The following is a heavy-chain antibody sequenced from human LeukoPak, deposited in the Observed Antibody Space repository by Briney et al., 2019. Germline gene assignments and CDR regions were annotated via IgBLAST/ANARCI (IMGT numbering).Heavy chain of an antibody. CDR1: GFTVSSNY. J-gene: IGHJ4*02. V-gene: IGHV3-53*01. CDR2: IYSDGST. CDR3: ARDWGYCSSTSCHVFDY. D-gene: IGHD2-2*01. Sequence: GSLRLSCAASGFTVSSNYMSWVRQAPGKGLEWVSVIYSDGSTYYADSVKGRFTISRDNSKNTLYLQMNSLRAEDTAVYYCARDWGYCSSTSCHVFDYWGQGTLVTVSP.